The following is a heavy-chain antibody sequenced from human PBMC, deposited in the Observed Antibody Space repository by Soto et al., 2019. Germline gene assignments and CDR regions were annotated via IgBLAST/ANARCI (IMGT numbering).Heavy chain of an antibody. CDR3: ARGLYYYGSAPG. CDR1: GGSITSTTYY. V-gene: IGHV4-39*01. CDR2: IYYTGNT. Sequence: QLQLQESGPGLVKPSETLSLTCTVSGGSITSTTYYCVWIRQPPGKGLEWIGSIYYTGNTYYNPSLKSRVTISVDTSKNEVALKLSFVTAADTAVYYCARGLYYYGSAPGWGQGTMVTVSS. J-gene: IGHJ3*01. D-gene: IGHD3-10*01.